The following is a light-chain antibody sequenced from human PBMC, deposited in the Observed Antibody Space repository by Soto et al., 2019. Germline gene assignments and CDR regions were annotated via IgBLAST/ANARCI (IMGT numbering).Light chain of an antibody. CDR3: MQPLQMPWT. CDR2: LGS. J-gene: IGKJ1*01. CDR1: QSLLRSNGRNF. Sequence: DVVLTQSPLSLPVTPGEPASISCRSNQSLLRSNGRNFLDWYXQRQGQSPQXLIYLGSNRASGVPDRFSGSGSATDFTMRISRVEADDVGIYYCMQPLQMPWTFGQGTKVDIK. V-gene: IGKV2-28*01.